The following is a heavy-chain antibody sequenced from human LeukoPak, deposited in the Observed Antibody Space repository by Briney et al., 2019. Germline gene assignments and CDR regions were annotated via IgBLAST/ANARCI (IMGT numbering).Heavy chain of an antibody. J-gene: IGHJ6*03. V-gene: IGHV4-59*01. D-gene: IGHD6-19*01. Sequence: SETLSLTCTVSGGSISSYYWSWIRQPPGKGLEWIGYIYYSGSTNYNPSLKSRVTISVDTSKNPFSLQLSSVTAADTAVYYCARDQGSGWGSYYYYYMDVWGKGTTVTVSS. CDR1: GGSISSYY. CDR2: IYYSGST. CDR3: ARDQGSGWGSYYYYYMDV.